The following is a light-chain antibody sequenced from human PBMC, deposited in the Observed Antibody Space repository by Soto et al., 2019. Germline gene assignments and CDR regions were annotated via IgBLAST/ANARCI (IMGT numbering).Light chain of an antibody. CDR1: RTIAGY. Sequence: DIQMTQSPSSLSASVGDRVTITCRASRTIAGYVNWYQQRPGEAPNLLIYAASSLQSGVPSRFSGSGSGTDFTLTISSLQPEDVATYYCQQSYSTPRLTFGGGTKV. J-gene: IGKJ4*01. V-gene: IGKV1-39*01. CDR2: AAS. CDR3: QQSYSTPRLT.